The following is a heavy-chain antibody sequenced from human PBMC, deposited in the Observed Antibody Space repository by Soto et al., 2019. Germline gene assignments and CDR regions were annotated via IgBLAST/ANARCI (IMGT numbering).Heavy chain of an antibody. CDR2: SYSGGST. V-gene: IGHV3-53*01. D-gene: IGHD1-26*01. J-gene: IGHJ6*02. Sequence: EVQLVESGGGLIQPGGSLRLSCAASGFTVSSNYMSWVRQAPGKGLEWVSVSYSGGSTNYADSVKGRFTISRDNSKNTLYLQMNSLRAEDTAVYYRAISPGWELSHVWGQGTTVTVSS. CDR1: GFTVSSNY. CDR3: AISPGWELSHV.